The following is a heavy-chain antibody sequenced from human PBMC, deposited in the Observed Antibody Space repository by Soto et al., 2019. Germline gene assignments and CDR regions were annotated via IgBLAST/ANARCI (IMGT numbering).Heavy chain of an antibody. CDR2: ISNSDGST. J-gene: IGHJ3*01. V-gene: IGHV3-23*01. CDR3: AKDLRRATGALDF. Sequence: EVQLLESGGGFVQPGGSLRLSCAASGFTFSSYPMNWVRQAPGKGLEWVSIISNSDGSTYYADSMEGRFTNSRDNSKKTLKLQLSSLKDDDTAVYYCAKDLRRATGALDFWGQGTMVIVSS. CDR1: GFTFSSYP.